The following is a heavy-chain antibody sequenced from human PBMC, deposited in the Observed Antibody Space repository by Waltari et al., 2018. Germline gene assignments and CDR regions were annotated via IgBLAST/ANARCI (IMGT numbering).Heavy chain of an antibody. V-gene: IGHV4-34*01. CDR3: ARLRGYYDILTGYRGAFDI. D-gene: IGHD3-9*01. CDR2: INHSGRT. CDR1: GGSFSGYY. Sequence: QVQLQQWGAGLLKPSETLSLTCAVYGGSFSGYYWCWIRQPPGKGLEWIGEINHSGRTNSTPSLHLRVPISVDPSKYQFSLKLSSVTAADTAVYYCARLRGYYDILTGYRGAFDIWGQGTMVTVSS. J-gene: IGHJ3*02.